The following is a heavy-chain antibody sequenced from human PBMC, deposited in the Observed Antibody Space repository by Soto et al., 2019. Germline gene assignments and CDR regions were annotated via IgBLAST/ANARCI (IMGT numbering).Heavy chain of an antibody. D-gene: IGHD6-6*01. J-gene: IGHJ4*02. CDR1: GYTFTSYG. Sequence: QVQLVQSGAEVKKPGASVTVSCKASGYTFTSYGINWVRQAPGQGLEWMGWISGYSGNTKYAQKFQGRVTMTTDTSTRTAYLELRSLRSDDTAMFYCARDGIAARPTPDYWGQGTLVTVSS. CDR2: ISGYSGNT. V-gene: IGHV1-18*01. CDR3: ARDGIAARPTPDY.